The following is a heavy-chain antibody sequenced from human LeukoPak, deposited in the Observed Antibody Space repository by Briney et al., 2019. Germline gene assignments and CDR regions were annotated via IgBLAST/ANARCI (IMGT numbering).Heavy chain of an antibody. J-gene: IGHJ5*02. CDR1: GGSISSSSYY. Sequence: NPSETLSLTCTVSGGSISSSSYYWGWIRQPPGKGLEWIRSIYYSGSTYYNPSLKSRVTISVDTSKNQFSLKLSSVTAADTAVYYCARHAWHAVGSIFGVVSPAAWFDPWGQGTLVTVSS. V-gene: IGHV4-39*01. CDR3: ARHAWHAVGSIFGVVSPAAWFDP. D-gene: IGHD3-3*01. CDR2: IYYSGST.